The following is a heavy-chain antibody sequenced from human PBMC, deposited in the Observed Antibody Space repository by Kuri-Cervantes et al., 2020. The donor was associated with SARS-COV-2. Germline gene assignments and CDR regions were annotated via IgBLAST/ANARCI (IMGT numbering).Heavy chain of an antibody. Sequence: ESLKISCAVSGYSISSGYYWGWIRQPPGKGLEWIGEINHTGSTKYNPSLKSRVTISVDASKNQFSLKLNSVTAADTAVYYCARGTYTYYDFWRGPYFDYWGQGNLVTVSS. CDR2: INHTGST. CDR3: ARGTYTYYDFWRGPYFDY. D-gene: IGHD3/OR15-3a*01. CDR1: GYSISSGYY. V-gene: IGHV4-38-2*01. J-gene: IGHJ4*02.